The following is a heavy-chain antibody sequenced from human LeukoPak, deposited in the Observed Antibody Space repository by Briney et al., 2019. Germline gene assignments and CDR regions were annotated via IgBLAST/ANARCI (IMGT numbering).Heavy chain of an antibody. CDR1: GFTFSSYE. V-gene: IGHV3-48*03. J-gene: IGHJ3*02. Sequence: GGSLRLSCAASGFTFSSYEMNWVRQAPGKGLEWVSYISSSGSTIYYADSVKGRFTISRDNAKNSLYLQMNSLRAEDTAVYYCARVGVGLWYCSGGSCSDAFDIWGQGTMVTVSS. CDR3: ARVGVGLWYCSGGSCSDAFDI. D-gene: IGHD2-15*01. CDR2: ISSSGSTI.